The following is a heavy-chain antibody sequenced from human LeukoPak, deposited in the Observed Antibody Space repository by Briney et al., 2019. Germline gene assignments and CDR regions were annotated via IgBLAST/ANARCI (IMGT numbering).Heavy chain of an antibody. D-gene: IGHD6-19*01. CDR2: INPRGGST. V-gene: IGHV1-46*01. CDR1: GYTFTSYY. CDR3: ARDLRPRIAVAGTRYYGMDF. Sequence: ASVKVSFKATGYTFTSYYMHWVRRAPGQGLEWMGIINPRGGSTTYAPKFQGRVTMTRDPSTSTRYMALSSLRSEDTAVYYWARDLRPRIAVAGTRYYGMDFWGQGTTVTVSS. J-gene: IGHJ6*02.